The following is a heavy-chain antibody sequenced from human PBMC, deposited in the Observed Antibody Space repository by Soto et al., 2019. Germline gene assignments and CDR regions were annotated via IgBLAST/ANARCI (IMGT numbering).Heavy chain of an antibody. Sequence: QVQLQESGPGLVKPSETLSLTCTVSGGSISSYYWSWIRQPPGKGLEWIGYIYYSGRTNYNPSLKSRVTISVDTSKNQFSLKLSSVTAADTAVYYCARRGVYSSSWFFDYWGQGTLVTVSS. J-gene: IGHJ4*02. CDR1: GGSISSYY. CDR2: IYYSGRT. CDR3: ARRGVYSSSWFFDY. V-gene: IGHV4-59*08. D-gene: IGHD6-13*01.